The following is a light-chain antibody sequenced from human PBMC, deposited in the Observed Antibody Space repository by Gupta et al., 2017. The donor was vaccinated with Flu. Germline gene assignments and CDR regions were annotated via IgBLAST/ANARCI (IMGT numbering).Light chain of an antibody. J-gene: IGLJ3*02. Sequence: SPGQTASITCSGDKLGNNFVSWYQQKPGHSPVLVIYQDSKRPSGIPERFSGSNSGNTATLTISGTQAMDEADFYCQTWDSSTGVFGGGTKLTGL. V-gene: IGLV3-1*01. CDR1: KLGNNF. CDR2: QDS. CDR3: QTWDSSTGV.